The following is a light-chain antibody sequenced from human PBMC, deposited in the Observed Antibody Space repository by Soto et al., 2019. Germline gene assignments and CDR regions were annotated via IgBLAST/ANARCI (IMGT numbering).Light chain of an antibody. J-gene: IGLJ1*01. CDR2: DVS. V-gene: IGLV2-14*01. CDR1: STDVGRYNY. CDR3: TSYTSASTYV. Sequence: QSVLTQPASVSGSPGQSITISCTGTSTDVGRYNYVSWYQQHPGKAPKLMVYDVSNRPSWVSNRFSGSKSGITASLTISGLQAEDEAAYYCTSYTSASTYVFGTGTKVT.